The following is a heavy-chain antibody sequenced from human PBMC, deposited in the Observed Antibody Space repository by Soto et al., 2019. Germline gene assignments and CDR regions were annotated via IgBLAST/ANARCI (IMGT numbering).Heavy chain of an antibody. Sequence: SETLSLTCTVSGGSISSSSYHWGWIRQPPGKGLEWIGSIYYSGSTYYNPSLKSRVTISVDTSKNQFSLKLSSVTAADTAVYYCFAYYYYSGMDVWGQGTTVTVSS. V-gene: IGHV4-39*01. CDR1: GGSISSSSYH. CDR2: IYYSGST. CDR3: FAYYYYSGMDV. J-gene: IGHJ6*02.